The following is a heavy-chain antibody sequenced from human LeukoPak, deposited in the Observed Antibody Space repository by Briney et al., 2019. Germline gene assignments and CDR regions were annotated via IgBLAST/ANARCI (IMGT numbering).Heavy chain of an antibody. CDR1: GDSVSSNSS. J-gene: IGHJ4*02. V-gene: IGHV6-1*01. CDR2: TYYRSKWHS. D-gene: IGHD3-10*01. Sequence: SQTLSLTCAISGDSVSSNSSWNWIRQSPSRGLEWLGRTYYRSKWHSYYAPSVKSRITINPDTSKNQFSLQLKSVTPEDTAVYYCARMVGLVSDFWGQGTLVTVSS. CDR3: ARMVGLVSDF.